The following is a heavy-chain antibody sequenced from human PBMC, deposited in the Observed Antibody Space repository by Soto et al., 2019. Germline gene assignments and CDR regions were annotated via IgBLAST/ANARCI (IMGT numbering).Heavy chain of an antibody. D-gene: IGHD3-16*01. CDR2: IIFTFNTA. Sequence: QVQLVQSGAEVKKPGSSVKVSCKPSGGTFNGYIITWVRQAPGQGLEWIGGIIFTFNTANYAEKFQGRVSLSADQGTSTAYMELTSLTSEDTAVFYCARGLVGEPGGFEFWGQGTLVSVSS. CDR1: GGTFNGYI. CDR3: ARGLVGEPGGFEF. J-gene: IGHJ4*02. V-gene: IGHV1-69*01.